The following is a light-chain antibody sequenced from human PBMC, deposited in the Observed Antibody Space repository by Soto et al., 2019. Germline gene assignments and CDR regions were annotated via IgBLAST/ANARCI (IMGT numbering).Light chain of an antibody. Sequence: DIQMTQSPSSLSASVGDRVTITCRASQSISSYLNWYQQKPGKAPKLLIYAASSLQSGVPSRFSGSGSGTDFPLTISSLQPDDFATYDCQQSYSTLRTFGQGTRLEI. CDR2: AAS. J-gene: IGKJ2*01. CDR3: QQSYSTLRT. CDR1: QSISSY. V-gene: IGKV1-39*01.